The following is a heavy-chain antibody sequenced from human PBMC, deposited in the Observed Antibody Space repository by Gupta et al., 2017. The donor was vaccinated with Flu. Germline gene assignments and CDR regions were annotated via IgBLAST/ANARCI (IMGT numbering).Heavy chain of an antibody. CDR3: VAYNWKNPLV. Sequence: EVQLVESGGGLVQPGGSLRLPCAAPGFTFSTYWMYWVRQVPGKGLLWVLRVRSDGSDTGHADSVRGRFTISRDNAKNTLYLQMNSLSVDDSAMYYCVAYNWKNPLVWGQGTVVTVSS. CDR1: GFTFSTYW. CDR2: VRSDGSDT. J-gene: IGHJ3*01. D-gene: IGHD1-20*01. V-gene: IGHV3-74*01.